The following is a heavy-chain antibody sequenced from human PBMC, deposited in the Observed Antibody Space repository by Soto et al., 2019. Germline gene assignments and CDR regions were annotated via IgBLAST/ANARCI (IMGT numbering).Heavy chain of an antibody. CDR2: IIPIFGTA. V-gene: IGHV1-69*01. J-gene: IGHJ6*02. CDR3: ARDQSGDESNYYYGMDV. CDR1: GGTFSSYA. D-gene: IGHD5-12*01. Sequence: QVQLVQSGAEVKKPGSSVKVSCKASGGTFSSYAISGVRQAPRQGLEWMGGIIPIFGTANYAQQVQRRVTITADESTSTAYMELSGLRSEDTAVYYCARDQSGDESNYYYGMDVWGQGTTVT.